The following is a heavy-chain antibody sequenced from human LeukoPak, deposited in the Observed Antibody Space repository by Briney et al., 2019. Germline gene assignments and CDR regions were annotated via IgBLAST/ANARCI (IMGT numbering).Heavy chain of an antibody. D-gene: IGHD3-22*01. Sequence: GGPLRLSCAASGFTFSSYGMLWVRQAPGKGLEGVAVIWYDGSNKYYADSVKGRFTISRDNSKNTLYLQMNSLRAEDTAVYYCARTYYYDSSGYFPLPPGYWGQGTLVTVSS. CDR1: GFTFSSYG. CDR3: ARTYYYDSSGYFPLPPGY. J-gene: IGHJ4*02. CDR2: IWYDGSNK. V-gene: IGHV3-33*01.